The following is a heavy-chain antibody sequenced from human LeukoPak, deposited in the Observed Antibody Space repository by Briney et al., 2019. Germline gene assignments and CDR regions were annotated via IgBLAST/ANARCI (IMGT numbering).Heavy chain of an antibody. D-gene: IGHD1-26*01. CDR3: AREGTTTSFDY. Sequence: GGSLRLSCAASGFTFSSSAMNWVRQAPGKGLEWVSAISGSGGSTYYADSVKGRFTISRDNSKNTVYLQMNSLRAEDTAVYYCAREGTTTSFDYWGQGTLVTVSS. V-gene: IGHV3-23*01. J-gene: IGHJ4*02. CDR1: GFTFSSSA. CDR2: ISGSGGST.